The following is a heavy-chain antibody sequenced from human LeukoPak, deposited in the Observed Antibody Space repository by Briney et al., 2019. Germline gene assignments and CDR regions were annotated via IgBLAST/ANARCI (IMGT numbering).Heavy chain of an antibody. CDR2: INEDGSVK. D-gene: IGHD6-13*01. CDR3: ATRAAAAGTV. V-gene: IGHV3-7*03. J-gene: IGHJ4*02. Sequence: GGSLRLSCAASGFTFNYYWMSWVRQAPGKGLDWVANINEDGSVKHYVDSVKGRFTISRDNAKNSVYLHMNSLRAEDTAVYYCATRAAAAGTVWGKGILVTVSS. CDR1: GFTFNYYW.